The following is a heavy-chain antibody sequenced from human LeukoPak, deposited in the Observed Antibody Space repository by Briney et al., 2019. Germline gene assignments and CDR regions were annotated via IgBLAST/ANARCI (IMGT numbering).Heavy chain of an antibody. CDR3: AKDDTYSGYAAGGAFDI. CDR2: IRYDGSNK. CDR1: GFTFSSYG. D-gene: IGHD5-12*01. V-gene: IGHV3-30*02. Sequence: GGSLRLSCAASGFTFSSYGMHWVRQAPGKGLEWVAFIRYDGSNKYYADSVKGRFTISRDNSKNTLYLQMNSLRAEDTAVYHCAKDDTYSGYAAGGAFDIWGQGTMVTVSS. J-gene: IGHJ3*02.